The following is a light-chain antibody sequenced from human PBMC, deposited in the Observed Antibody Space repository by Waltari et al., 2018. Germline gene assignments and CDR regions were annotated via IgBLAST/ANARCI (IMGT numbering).Light chain of an antibody. Sequence: QSVLTQPPSASGTPGQRVTISCSGSSSNIGSNTVTWYQQVSGTATKLLIYSNNRRPLGIPGRFSGSKSGTSASLAIGGLQSDDEADYYCAAWDDSLNGHYVFGTGTKVTVL. CDR2: SNN. CDR1: SSNIGSNT. J-gene: IGLJ1*01. CDR3: AAWDDSLNGHYV. V-gene: IGLV1-44*01.